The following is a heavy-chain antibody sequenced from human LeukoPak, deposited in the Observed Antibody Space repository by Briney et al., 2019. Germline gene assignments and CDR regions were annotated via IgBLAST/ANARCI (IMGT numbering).Heavy chain of an antibody. CDR3: AXGRDGYNYYYYYYMDV. Sequence: GGSLRLSCAASGFTFSNYGMHWVRQAPGKGLEWLAIMWYDGSIKYYADSAKGRFTISRDNSKNTVVLQMTRLRAEDTAVYYCAXGRDGYNYYYYYYMDVWGKGTTVTVSS. D-gene: IGHD5-24*01. CDR1: GFTFSNYG. J-gene: IGHJ6*03. V-gene: IGHV3-33*02. CDR2: MWYDGSIK.